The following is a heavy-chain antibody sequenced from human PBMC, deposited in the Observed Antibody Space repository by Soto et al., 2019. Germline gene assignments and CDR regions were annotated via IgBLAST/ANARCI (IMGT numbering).Heavy chain of an antibody. CDR1: GFTVSSNY. CDR3: AREDGYRGGDALDI. J-gene: IGHJ3*02. V-gene: IGHV3-66*01. Sequence: EVQLVESGGGLVQPGGSLRLSCAASGFTVSSNYMSWVRQAPGKGLEWVSVIYSGGSTYYADSVKGRFTISRDNSKNTLYLQMNSLRAEDTAVYYCAREDGYRGGDALDIWGQGTMVTVSS. D-gene: IGHD5-12*01. CDR2: IYSGGST.